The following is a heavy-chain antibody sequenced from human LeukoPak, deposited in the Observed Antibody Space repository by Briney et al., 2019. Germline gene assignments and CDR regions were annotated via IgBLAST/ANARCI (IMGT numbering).Heavy chain of an antibody. CDR1: GGSISGCY. CDR2: IHPSGHT. Sequence: SETLSLTCTVSGGSISGCYWSWIRQPAGKGLEWIGRIHPSGHTDYNPSLKSRVTISVDTSKNQFSLKLSSVTAADTAVYYCARVSRSGVVVPDAMGAFDIWGQGTMVTVSS. CDR3: ARVSRSGVVVPDAMGAFDI. D-gene: IGHD2-2*01. J-gene: IGHJ3*02. V-gene: IGHV4-4*07.